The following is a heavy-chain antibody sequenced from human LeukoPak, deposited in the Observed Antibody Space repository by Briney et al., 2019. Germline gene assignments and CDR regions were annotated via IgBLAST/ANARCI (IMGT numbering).Heavy chain of an antibody. Sequence: GESLKISCKGSGYSFTNYWIGWVRQMPGKGLEWMGILYPGDSDTRYSPSFQGQVTITADKSISTAYLQWSSLKASDTAMYYCARKSSGWPGDFNYWGQGTLVTVSS. CDR1: GYSFTNYW. D-gene: IGHD6-25*01. CDR2: LYPGDSDT. V-gene: IGHV5-51*01. J-gene: IGHJ4*02. CDR3: ARKSSGWPGDFNY.